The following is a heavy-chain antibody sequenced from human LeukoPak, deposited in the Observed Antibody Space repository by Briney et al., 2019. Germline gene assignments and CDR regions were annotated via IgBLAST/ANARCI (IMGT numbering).Heavy chain of an antibody. CDR1: GFTFGDYA. D-gene: IGHD3-16*02. V-gene: IGHV3-49*03. Sequence: GGSLRLSCTVSGFTFGDYAMGWFRQAPGKGLEWVGFIRSKSYGGAAEYAASLKGGFTISRDDSKSIAYLRMNSLKTEDTAVYYCTRGVINFYYFDYWGQGTLVTVSS. CDR2: IRSKSYGGAA. CDR3: TRGVINFYYFDY. J-gene: IGHJ4*02.